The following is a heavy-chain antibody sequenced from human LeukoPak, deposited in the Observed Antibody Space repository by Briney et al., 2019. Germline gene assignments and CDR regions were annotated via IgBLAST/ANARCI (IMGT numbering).Heavy chain of an antibody. CDR1: GGIFSSYA. Sequence: ASVKVSCKASGGIFSSYAISWVRQAPGQGLEWMGGIIPIFGTANYAQKFQGRVTITVDESTTTAYMELSSLRSEDTAVYYCARERQQLPGFDYWGQGTLVTVSS. CDR3: ARERQQLPGFDY. J-gene: IGHJ4*02. CDR2: IIPIFGTA. V-gene: IGHV1-69*13. D-gene: IGHD6-13*01.